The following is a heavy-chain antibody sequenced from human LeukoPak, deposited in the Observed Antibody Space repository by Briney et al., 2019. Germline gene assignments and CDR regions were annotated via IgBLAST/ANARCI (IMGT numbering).Heavy chain of an antibody. CDR3: ARVRYYDSSGYYPSSYYFDY. CDR2: IYHSGST. Sequence: SETLSLTCAVSGGSISSGGYSWSWIRQPPGKGLEWIGYIYHSGSTYYNPSLQSRVTISVDRSKNQFSLKLSSVTAADTAVYYCARVRYYDSSGYYPSSYYFDYWGQGTLVTVSS. V-gene: IGHV4-30-2*01. D-gene: IGHD3-22*01. J-gene: IGHJ4*02. CDR1: GGSISSGGYS.